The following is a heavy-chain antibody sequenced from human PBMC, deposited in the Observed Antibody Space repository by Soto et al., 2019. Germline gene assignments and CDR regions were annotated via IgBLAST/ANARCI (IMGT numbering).Heavy chain of an antibody. CDR1: GGSISGGVHS. CDR2: IFDSGST. CDR3: AGENMPMTNDWYFDL. D-gene: IGHD2-2*01. V-gene: IGHV4-30-4*01. J-gene: IGHJ2*01. Sequence: QVQLQESGPGLVKPSETLSLTCTVSGGSISGGVHSWSWIRQPPGKGLEWIGHIFDSGSTYYNPSLKSRLSISVHTSRNQFFLGLISVSAAETAEYYCAGENMPMTNDWYFDLWGRGSLVSVSS.